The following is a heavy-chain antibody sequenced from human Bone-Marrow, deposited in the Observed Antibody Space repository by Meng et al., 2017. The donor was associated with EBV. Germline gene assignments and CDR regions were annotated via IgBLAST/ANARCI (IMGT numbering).Heavy chain of an antibody. CDR1: GGTFRSDA. V-gene: IGHV1-69*01. CDR2: LIPMLGAP. D-gene: IGHD3-10*01. J-gene: IGHJ4*02. Sequence: QVEVVQYGAGVKKPWSSVKVSCKTSGGTFRSDAISWVRQAPGQGLEWMGGLIPMLGAPHYAQKFQGRVTIIADELTSTHNMELSSLRSEDTAVYYCASESGRGYTPDYWGQGTLVTVSS. CDR3: ASESGRGYTPDY.